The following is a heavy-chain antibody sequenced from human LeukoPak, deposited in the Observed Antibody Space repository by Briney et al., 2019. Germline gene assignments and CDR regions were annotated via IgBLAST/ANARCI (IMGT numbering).Heavy chain of an antibody. V-gene: IGHV4-59*01. D-gene: IGHD3-22*01. J-gene: IGHJ4*02. CDR3: ARLGRDSSGYSDY. CDR1: GGSISSYY. Sequence: SETLSLTCTVPGGSISSYYWSWIRQPPGKGLEWIGYIYYSGSTNYNPSLKSRVTISVDTSKNQFSLKLSSVTAADTAVYYCARLGRDSSGYSDYWGQGTLVTVSS. CDR2: IYYSGST.